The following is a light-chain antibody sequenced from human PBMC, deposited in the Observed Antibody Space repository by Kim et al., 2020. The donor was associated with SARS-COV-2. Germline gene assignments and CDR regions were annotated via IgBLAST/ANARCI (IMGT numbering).Light chain of an antibody. CDR1: ALPNQY. CDR2: KDT. V-gene: IGLV3-25*03. Sequence: SYELTQPPSVSVSPGQTARITCSGDALPNQYVYWYQQRPGRAPVLIIYKDTERPSGVPERISGSSSGTTATLTISGVQAEDESDYYCQSPDSSATWVFSGGTQLTVL. J-gene: IGLJ3*02. CDR3: QSPDSSATWV.